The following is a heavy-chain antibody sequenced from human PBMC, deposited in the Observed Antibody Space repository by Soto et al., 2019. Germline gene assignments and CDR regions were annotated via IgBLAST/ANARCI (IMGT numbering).Heavy chain of an antibody. D-gene: IGHD1-1*01. CDR1: GFSFSPYG. CDR3: ARSPYTTGYHYGMDV. CDR2: IWYDESKK. J-gene: IGHJ6*02. Sequence: GGSLRLSCAASGFSFSPYGMQWVRQAPGKGLEWVAVIWYDESKKFYADSVQGRFTISRDNSKSALFLQMNSLRVEDTAVYYCARSPYTTGYHYGMDVWGQGTTVTVSS. V-gene: IGHV3-33*01.